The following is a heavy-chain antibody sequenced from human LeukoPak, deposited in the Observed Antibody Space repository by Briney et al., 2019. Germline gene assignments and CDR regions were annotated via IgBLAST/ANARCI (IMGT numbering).Heavy chain of an antibody. D-gene: IGHD4-17*01. V-gene: IGHV1-18*04. J-gene: IGHJ2*01. Sequence: ASVKVSWKASGYTFTSYGISWVRQAPVQGLEWMGWISAYNGNTNYAQKLQGRVTMTTDTSTSTAYMELRSLRSDDTAVYYCARYLRSLSWYFDLWGRGTLVTVSS. CDR2: ISAYNGNT. CDR3: ARYLRSLSWYFDL. CDR1: GYTFTSYG.